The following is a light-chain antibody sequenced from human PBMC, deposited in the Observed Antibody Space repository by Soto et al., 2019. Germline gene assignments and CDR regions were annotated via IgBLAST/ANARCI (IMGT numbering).Light chain of an antibody. CDR3: CSYAGSSFYV. CDR2: EVS. V-gene: IGLV2-23*02. CDR1: SSDVGSYNL. Sequence: SVLTQPASLSGSPWQAITLSCTGNSSDVGSYNLVSWYQQHPGKAPKLMIYEVSKRPSGVSNRFSGSKSGNTASLTISGLQAEGEADYYCCSYAGSSFYVFGTGTKVTVL. J-gene: IGLJ1*01.